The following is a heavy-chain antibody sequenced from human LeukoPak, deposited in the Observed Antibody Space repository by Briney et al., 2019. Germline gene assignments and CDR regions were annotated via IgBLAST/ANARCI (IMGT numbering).Heavy chain of an antibody. CDR3: ARAVNDYDFGSGRGSLNNWFDP. CDR2: IYHSGST. CDR1: GGSISSGGYS. J-gene: IGHJ5*02. V-gene: IGHV4-30-2*01. Sequence: PSETLSLTCAVSGGSISSGGYSWSWIRQPPGKGLVWIGYIYHSGSTYYNPSLKSRVTISVDRSKNQFSLKLSSVTAADTAVYYCARAVNDYDFGSGRGSLNNWFDPWGQGTLVTASS. D-gene: IGHD3-3*01.